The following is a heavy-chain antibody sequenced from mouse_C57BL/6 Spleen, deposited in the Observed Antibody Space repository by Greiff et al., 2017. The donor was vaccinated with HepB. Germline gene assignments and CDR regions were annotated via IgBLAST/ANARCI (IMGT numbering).Heavy chain of an antibody. CDR1: GYTFTSYW. Sequence: QVQLKESGAELAKPGASVKLSCKASGYTFTSYWMHWVKQRPGQGLEWIGYINPSSGYTKYNQKFKDKATLTADKSSSTAYMQLSSLTYEDSAVYYCARVPLTGEDYFDYWGQGTTLTVSS. D-gene: IGHD4-1*01. V-gene: IGHV1-7*01. CDR3: ARVPLTGEDYFDY. CDR2: INPSSGYT. J-gene: IGHJ2*01.